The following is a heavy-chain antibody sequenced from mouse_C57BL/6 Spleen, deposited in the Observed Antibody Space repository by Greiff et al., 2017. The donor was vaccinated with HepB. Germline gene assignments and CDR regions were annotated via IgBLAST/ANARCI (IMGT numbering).Heavy chain of an antibody. D-gene: IGHD2-5*01. CDR1: GFTFSSYA. Sequence: EVKLMESGGGLVKPGGSLKLSCAASGFTFSSYAMSWVRQTPEKRLEWVATISDGGSYTYYPDNVKGRFTISRDNAKNNLYLQMSHLKSEDTAMYYCARDLYSNYENYFDYWGQGTTLTVSS. CDR2: ISDGGSYT. J-gene: IGHJ2*01. V-gene: IGHV5-4*01. CDR3: ARDLYSNYENYFDY.